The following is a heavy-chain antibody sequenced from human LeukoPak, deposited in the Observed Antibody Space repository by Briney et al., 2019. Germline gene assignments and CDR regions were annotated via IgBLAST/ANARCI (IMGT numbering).Heavy chain of an antibody. CDR1: GFTVSGNY. Sequence: PGGSLRLSCAASGFTVSGNYMSWVRQAPGKGLEWVSVIYSGGSTYYADSVKGRFTISRDNSKNTLYLQMNSLRAEDTAVYYCARAVGGSARYFDYWGQGTLVTVSS. CDR2: IYSGGST. CDR3: ARAVGGSARYFDY. D-gene: IGHD3-16*01. V-gene: IGHV3-66*02. J-gene: IGHJ4*02.